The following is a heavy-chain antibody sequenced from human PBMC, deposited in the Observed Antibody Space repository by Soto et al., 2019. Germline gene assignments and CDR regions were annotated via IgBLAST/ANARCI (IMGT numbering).Heavy chain of an antibody. Sequence: PGGSLRLSCVASGFPFTYAWMNWVRQAPGKGLEWVGRIKSKANSYATAYAASVKGRFTISRDDSKNTAYLQMNSLKTEDTAVYYCTRYCSGGSCDDAFDIWGQGTMVTVSS. CDR1: GFPFTYAW. D-gene: IGHD2-15*01. CDR2: IKSKANSYAT. CDR3: TRYCSGGSCDDAFDI. J-gene: IGHJ3*02. V-gene: IGHV3-73*01.